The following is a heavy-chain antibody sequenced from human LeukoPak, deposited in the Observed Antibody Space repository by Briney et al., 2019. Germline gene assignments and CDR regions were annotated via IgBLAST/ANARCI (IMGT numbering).Heavy chain of an antibody. V-gene: IGHV4-39*01. Sequence: SETLSLTCTVSGGSISSSSYYWGWIRQPPGKGLEWIGSIYYSGSTYYNPSLKSRVTISVDTSKNQFSLKLGSVTAADTAVYYCARTPYYDFWSGDARYFDYWGQGTLVTVSS. D-gene: IGHD3-3*01. CDR3: ARTPYYDFWSGDARYFDY. J-gene: IGHJ4*02. CDR2: IYYSGST. CDR1: GGSISSSSYY.